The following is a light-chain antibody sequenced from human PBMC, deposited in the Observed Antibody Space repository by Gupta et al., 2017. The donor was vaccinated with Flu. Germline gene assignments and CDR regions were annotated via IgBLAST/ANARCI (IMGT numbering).Light chain of an antibody. CDR3: HQSDSIPVT. J-gene: IGKJ1*01. Sequence: PSSLSASVEDRVTMTCRASQSLNNYLNWYQQKPGKAPRILIFGASSLQSGVPSRFSGSGSGTDFTLTISSLQPEDVATYYCHQSDSIPVTFGQGTKVEIK. CDR2: GAS. CDR1: QSLNNY. V-gene: IGKV1-39*01.